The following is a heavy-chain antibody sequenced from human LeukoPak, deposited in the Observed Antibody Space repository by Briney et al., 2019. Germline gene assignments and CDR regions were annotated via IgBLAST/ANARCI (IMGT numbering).Heavy chain of an antibody. D-gene: IGHD6-6*01. CDR3: AREGQQLVVDY. CDR2: IYSGGST. V-gene: IGHV3-66*01. CDR1: GFTVSSNY. Sequence: GSLRLSCAASGFTVSSNYMSWVRQAPGKGLEWVSVIYSGGSTYYADPVKGRFTISRDNSKNTLYLQMNSLRAEDTAVYYCAREGQQLVVDYWGQGTLVTVSS. J-gene: IGHJ4*02.